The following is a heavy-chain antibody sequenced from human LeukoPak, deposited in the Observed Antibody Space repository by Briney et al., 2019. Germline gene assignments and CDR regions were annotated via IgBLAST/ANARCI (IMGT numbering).Heavy chain of an antibody. CDR2: IDPDGSTT. V-gene: IGHV3-74*01. D-gene: IGHD2-8*02. J-gene: IGHJ6*02. CDR3: TRVQAGRSGLMDV. Sequence: GGSLGLSCVASGFTLNGYWMHWVRQAPGEGLVWVSRIDPDGSTTNYAESVKGRFTTSRDNAKNTMYLQMNSLRAEDTALYYCTRVQAGRSGLMDVWGRGTTVTVSS. CDR1: GFTLNGYW.